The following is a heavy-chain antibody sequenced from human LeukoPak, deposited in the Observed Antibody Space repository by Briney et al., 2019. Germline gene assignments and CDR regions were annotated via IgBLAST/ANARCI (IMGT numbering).Heavy chain of an antibody. J-gene: IGHJ6*02. CDR2: IYYSGST. CDR1: GGSISSSSYY. CDR3: ARRYYYDTPRLRNYYYYYYGMDV. D-gene: IGHD3-22*01. Sequence: SSETLSLTCTVSGGSISSSSYYWGWIRQPPGKGLEWIGSIYYSGSTYYNPSLKTRVTISADTSKNQVSLKLSSVTAADTAVYYCARRYYYDTPRLRNYYYYYYGMDVWGQGTTATVSS. V-gene: IGHV4-39*01.